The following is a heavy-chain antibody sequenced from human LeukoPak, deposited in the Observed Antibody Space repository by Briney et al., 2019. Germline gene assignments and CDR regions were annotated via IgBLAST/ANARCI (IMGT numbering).Heavy chain of an antibody. V-gene: IGHV3-23*01. CDR2: ISGSGGST. D-gene: IGHD6-13*01. CDR3: ARESSWHSYIFDS. J-gene: IGHJ4*02. CDR1: GFTFSSYG. Sequence: GGSLRLSCAASGFTFSSYGMSWVRQAPGKGLEWVSAISGSGGSTYYADSVKGRFTISRDNAKNSLYLQMNSLRSEDTAIYYCARESSWHSYIFDSWGQGTLVTVSS.